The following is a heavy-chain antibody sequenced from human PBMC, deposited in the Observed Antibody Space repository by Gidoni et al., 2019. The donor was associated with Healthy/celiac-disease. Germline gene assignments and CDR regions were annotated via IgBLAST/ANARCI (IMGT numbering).Heavy chain of an antibody. V-gene: IGHV1-69*06. CDR2: IIPIFGTA. Sequence: QVQLVQSGAEVKKPGSSVTVSCQASGGTFSSYAISWVRQAPGQGLEWMGGIIPIFGTANYAQKFQGRVTITADKSTSTAYMELSSLRSEDTAVYYCARAPHGRGTFDPWGQGTLVTVSS. CDR3: ARAPHGRGTFDP. CDR1: GGTFSSYA. J-gene: IGHJ5*02. D-gene: IGHD1-1*01.